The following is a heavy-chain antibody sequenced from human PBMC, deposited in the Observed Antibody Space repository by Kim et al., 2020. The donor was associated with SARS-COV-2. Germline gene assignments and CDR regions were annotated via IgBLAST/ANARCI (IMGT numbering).Heavy chain of an antibody. D-gene: IGHD2-21*01. Sequence: ASVKVSCKASGYVFTSYGMHWVRQAPGQRPEWMAWINTGNGDTKYSQRFKGRLTTNRDTSANIVYMELSSLRPEDTAVYFCANFARTISWGQGTLVTVSS. V-gene: IGHV1-3*04. CDR2: INTGNGDT. CDR1: GYVFTSYG. J-gene: IGHJ1*01. CDR3: ANFARTIS.